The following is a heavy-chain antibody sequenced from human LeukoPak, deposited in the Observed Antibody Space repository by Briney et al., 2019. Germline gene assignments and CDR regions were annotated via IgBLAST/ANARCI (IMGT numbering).Heavy chain of an antibody. CDR1: GYTFSSYE. J-gene: IGHJ5*02. V-gene: IGHV3-21*01. CDR3: AITVEPGWFDP. CDR2: ISSSSLYI. Sequence: GGSLRLSCAASGYTFSSYEMNWVRQAPGKGLEWVSSISSSSLYIYYADSVKGRFTISRDNAKNSLYLQMNSLRAEDTAVYYCAITVEPGWFDPWGQGTLVTVSS. D-gene: IGHD1-14*01.